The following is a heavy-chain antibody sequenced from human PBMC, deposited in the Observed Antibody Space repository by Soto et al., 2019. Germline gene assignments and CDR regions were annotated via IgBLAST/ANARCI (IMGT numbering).Heavy chain of an antibody. D-gene: IGHD6-19*01. V-gene: IGHV4-59*05. CDR3: ARLGTGSCMDV. CDR2: IYYSGST. J-gene: IGHJ6*02. CDR1: GGSISGYY. Sequence: PSETLSLTCTVSGGSISGYYWSWIRQPPGKGLEWIGSIYYSGSTYYNPSLKSRVTISVDTSKNQFSLKLSSVTAADTAVYYCARLGTGSCMDVWGQGTTVTVSS.